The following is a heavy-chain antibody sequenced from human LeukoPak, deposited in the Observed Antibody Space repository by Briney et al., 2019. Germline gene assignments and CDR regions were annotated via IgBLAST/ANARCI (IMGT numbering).Heavy chain of an antibody. Sequence: ASVKVSCKASGYTFTSYGISWVRQAPGQGLEWMGWISAYNGNTNYAQKLQGRATMTTDTSTSTAYMELRSLRSDDTAVYYCARGLYYYDSIGFDPWGQGTLVTVSS. V-gene: IGHV1-18*01. D-gene: IGHD3-22*01. CDR1: GYTFTSYG. CDR3: ARGLYYYDSIGFDP. CDR2: ISAYNGNT. J-gene: IGHJ5*02.